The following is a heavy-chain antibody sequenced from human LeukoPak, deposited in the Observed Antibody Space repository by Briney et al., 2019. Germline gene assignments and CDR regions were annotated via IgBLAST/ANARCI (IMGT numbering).Heavy chain of an antibody. J-gene: IGHJ5*02. CDR1: EFTFSSYS. Sequence: RRSQTLSCAASEFTFSSYSMSWARQAPGKGLEWVSYISSTATSIHYADSVKGRFTVSRDNAKNSLYLQMNSLRAEDTAVYYCARDVTYHGGHWFDPWGQGTLVTVSS. CDR3: ARDVTYHGGHWFDP. D-gene: IGHD4-23*01. V-gene: IGHV3-48*04. CDR2: ISSTATSI.